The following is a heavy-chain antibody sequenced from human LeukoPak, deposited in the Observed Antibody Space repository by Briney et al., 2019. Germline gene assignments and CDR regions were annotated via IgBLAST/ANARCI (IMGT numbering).Heavy chain of an antibody. CDR2: IYSGGST. CDR1: GFTVCSNY. Sequence: GGSLRLSCAASGFTVCSNYMSWVRQAPGKGLEWVSVIYSGGSTYYADSVKGRFTISRDNSKNTLYLQMNSLRAEDTAVYYCARVGYSYGMRFDYWGQGTLVTVSS. J-gene: IGHJ4*02. D-gene: IGHD5-18*01. CDR3: ARVGYSYGMRFDY. V-gene: IGHV3-66*01.